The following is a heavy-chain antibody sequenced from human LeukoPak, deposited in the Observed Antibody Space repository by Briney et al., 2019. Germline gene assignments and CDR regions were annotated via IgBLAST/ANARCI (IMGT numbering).Heavy chain of an antibody. CDR1: GGSISSSSYY. V-gene: IGHV4-39*07. CDR2: IYYSGST. Sequence: SETLSLTCTVSGGSISSSSYYWGWIRQPPGKGLEWIGSIYYSGSTYYNPSLKSRVTISVDTSKDQFSLKLSSVTAADTAVYYCARVGLRFYYMDVWGKGTTVTVSS. CDR3: ARVGLRFYYMDV. J-gene: IGHJ6*03.